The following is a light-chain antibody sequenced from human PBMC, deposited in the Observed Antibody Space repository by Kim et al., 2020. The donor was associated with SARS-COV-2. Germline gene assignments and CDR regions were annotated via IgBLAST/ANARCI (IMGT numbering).Light chain of an antibody. J-gene: IGLJ1*01. CDR2: EVT. V-gene: IGLV2-8*01. CDR1: SSDFGTYNY. CDR3: TSHANSNYI. Sequence: QSALTQPPSASGSPGQSVAISCSGTSSDFGTYNYVSWYQQHPGKAPKLMIFEVTKRPSGVPDRFSASMSGNTASLTISGLQPEDEADYYCTSHANSNYIFGTGTKVTVL.